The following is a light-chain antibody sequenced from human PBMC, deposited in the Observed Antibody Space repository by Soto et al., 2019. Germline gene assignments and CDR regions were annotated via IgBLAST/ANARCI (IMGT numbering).Light chain of an antibody. CDR1: QSIRNY. CDR3: QPYNNWPLT. J-gene: IGKJ4*01. Sequence: EVVLTQSPATLSLSPGERATLSCRASQSIRNYLAWYQQKPGQAPRLLIYDASNRATGIPARFSGSGSGTDFILTISSLEPEDFAVYYCQPYNNWPLTFGGGTKVDIK. V-gene: IGKV3-11*01. CDR2: DAS.